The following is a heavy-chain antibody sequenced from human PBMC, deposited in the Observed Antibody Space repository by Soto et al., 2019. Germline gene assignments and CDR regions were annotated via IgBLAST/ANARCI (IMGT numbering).Heavy chain of an antibody. CDR2: IKSKTDGGTT. D-gene: IGHD3-22*01. J-gene: IGHJ4*02. V-gene: IGHV3-15*07. Sequence: SLRLSCAASGFTFSNAWMNWVRQAPGKGLEWVGRIKSKTDGGTTDYAAPVKGRFTISRDDSKNTLYLQMNSLKTEDTAVYYCTTGYYYDSSGYYAHWGQGTLVTVSS. CDR1: GFTFSNAW. CDR3: TTGYYYDSSGYYAH.